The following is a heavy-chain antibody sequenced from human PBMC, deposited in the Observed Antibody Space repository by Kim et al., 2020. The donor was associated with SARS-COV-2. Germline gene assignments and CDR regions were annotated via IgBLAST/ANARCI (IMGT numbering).Heavy chain of an antibody. V-gene: IGHV4-39*07. CDR1: GGSISSSSYY. J-gene: IGHJ4*02. D-gene: IGHD6-25*01. CDR2: IYYSGST. CDR3: ARDAALPGPVLD. Sequence: SETLSLTCTVSGGSISSSSYYWGWIRQPPGKGLEWIGSIYYSGSTYYNPSLKSRVTISVDTSKNQFSLKLSSVTAADTAVYYCARDAALPGPVLDWGQGTLVTVSS.